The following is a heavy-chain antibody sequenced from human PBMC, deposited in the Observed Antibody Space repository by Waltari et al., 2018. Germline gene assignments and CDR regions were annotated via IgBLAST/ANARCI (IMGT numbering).Heavy chain of an antibody. Sequence: QVQLWQSGDEVKKPGASVRVSGKPSGYTYISYRITWLRQAPGQGLEWMGWIDSRNGNARYAQKVQGRVTMNTDTTTRTTYLELTSLRSDDTAVYYCVRDGDSGSYTFGYWGLGTLVTVSS. D-gene: IGHD1-26*01. CDR1: GYTYISYR. V-gene: IGHV1-18*01. CDR2: IDSRNGNA. CDR3: VRDGDSGSYTFGY. J-gene: IGHJ4*02.